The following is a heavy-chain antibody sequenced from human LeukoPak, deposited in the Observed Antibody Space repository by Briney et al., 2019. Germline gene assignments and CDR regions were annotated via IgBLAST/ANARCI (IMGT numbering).Heavy chain of an antibody. D-gene: IGHD3-10*01. Sequence: PGGSLRLSCAASGFTFSDFYMSWIRQAPGKGLEWVSYISSSGNTKYYADSVKGRFTMSRDNAKNSLYLQMDSLRVEDTAVYYCAKDYFLIDYWGQGTLVTVSS. CDR3: AKDYFLIDY. CDR2: ISSSGNTK. J-gene: IGHJ4*02. V-gene: IGHV3-11*01. CDR1: GFTFSDFY.